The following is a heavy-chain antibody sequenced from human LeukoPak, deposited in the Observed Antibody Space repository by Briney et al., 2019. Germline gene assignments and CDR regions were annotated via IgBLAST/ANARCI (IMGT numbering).Heavy chain of an antibody. CDR1: GFTFSSYG. CDR2: ISYDGSNK. Sequence: GRSLRLSCAASGFTFSSYGMHWVRQAPGKGLEWVAVISYDGSNKYYADSVKGRFTISRDNSKNTLYLQMNSLRAEDTAVYYCPKGEHGDYWGQGTLVTVSS. CDR3: PKGEHGDY. V-gene: IGHV3-30*18. J-gene: IGHJ4*02. D-gene: IGHD1/OR15-1a*01.